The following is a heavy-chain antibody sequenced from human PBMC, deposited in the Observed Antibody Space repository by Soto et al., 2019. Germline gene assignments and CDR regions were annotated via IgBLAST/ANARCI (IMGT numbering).Heavy chain of an antibody. D-gene: IGHD3-3*01. V-gene: IGHV3-33*01. Sequence: GGSLRLSCAASGFTFSSYGMHWVRQAPGKGLEWVAVIWYDGSNKYYADSVKGRFTISRDNSKNTLYLQMNSLRAEDTAVYYCARERFWTTYYFDYWGQGTLVTVSS. CDR3: ARERFWTTYYFDY. CDR2: IWYDGSNK. J-gene: IGHJ4*02. CDR1: GFTFSSYG.